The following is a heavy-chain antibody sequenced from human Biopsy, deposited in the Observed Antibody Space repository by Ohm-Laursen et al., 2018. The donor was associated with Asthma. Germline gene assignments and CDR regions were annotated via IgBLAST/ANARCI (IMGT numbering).Heavy chain of an antibody. D-gene: IGHD6-13*01. CDR1: GGSISSSSYY. CDR3: VRGSSSWHHGPFHYYYGLDV. V-gene: IGHV4-39*01. Sequence: SDTLSLTCTVSGGSISSSSYYWGWIRRPPGKGLEFIGTIYYSGSTYYNPSLKSRVTVSADTSKNQFSLKLTSVTAADTAVYYCVRGSSSWHHGPFHYYYGLDVWGQGTTATVSS. CDR2: IYYSGST. J-gene: IGHJ6*02.